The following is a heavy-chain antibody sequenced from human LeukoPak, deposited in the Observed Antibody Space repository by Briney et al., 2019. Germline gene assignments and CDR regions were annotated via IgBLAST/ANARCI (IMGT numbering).Heavy chain of an antibody. CDR2: ISGNGGST. V-gene: IGHV3-23*01. Sequence: PGRSLRLSCAASGLPFRSYAMSWVRQAPGKGLEWASVISGNGGSTHYADSVKGRFTISRDNSKSTLYLQMNSLRAEDTAIYYCAKAHSSSWYYFGNWGQGTLVTVSS. CDR1: GLPFRSYA. CDR3: AKAHSSSWYYFGN. J-gene: IGHJ4*02. D-gene: IGHD3-22*01.